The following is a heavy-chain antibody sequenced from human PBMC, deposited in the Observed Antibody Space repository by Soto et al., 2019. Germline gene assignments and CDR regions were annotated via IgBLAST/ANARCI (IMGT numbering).Heavy chain of an antibody. Sequence: EVQLLESGGGLVQPGGSLRLSCAASGFTFSSYAMSWVRQAPGRGLEWVSAISGSGGSTYYADSVKGRFTISRDNSKNTLYLQMNSLRAEDTAVYYCAKVVTAVYYFDYWGQGTLVTVSS. CDR1: GFTFSSYA. J-gene: IGHJ4*02. CDR3: AKVVTAVYYFDY. V-gene: IGHV3-23*01. D-gene: IGHD2-21*02. CDR2: ISGSGGST.